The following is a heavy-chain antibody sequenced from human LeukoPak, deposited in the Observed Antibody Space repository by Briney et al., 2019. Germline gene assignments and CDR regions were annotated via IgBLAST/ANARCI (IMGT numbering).Heavy chain of an antibody. D-gene: IGHD3-22*01. CDR1: GFTFSSYS. Sequence: GGSLRLSCAASGFTFSSYSMNWVRQAPGKGLEWVSSISSSSSYIYYADPVKGRFTISRDNAKNSLYLQMNSLRAEDTAVYYCARALYDSSGYIDYWGQGTLVTVSS. V-gene: IGHV3-21*01. CDR2: ISSSSSYI. CDR3: ARALYDSSGYIDY. J-gene: IGHJ4*02.